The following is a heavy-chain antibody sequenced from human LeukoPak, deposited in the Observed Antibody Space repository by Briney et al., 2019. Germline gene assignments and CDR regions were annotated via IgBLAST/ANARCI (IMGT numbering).Heavy chain of an antibody. V-gene: IGHV3-13*01. CDR1: GFTFSNYD. D-gene: IGHD3/OR15-3a*01. Sequence: GGSLRLSCAASGFTFSNYDMHWVRQATGKGLEWVSGIGTAGDTYYLDSVKGRFTISRENAKNSFYLQMNSLRAGDTAVYYCARDGRRRAFDIWGQGTMVTVSS. CDR3: ARDGRRRAFDI. CDR2: IGTAGDT. J-gene: IGHJ3*02.